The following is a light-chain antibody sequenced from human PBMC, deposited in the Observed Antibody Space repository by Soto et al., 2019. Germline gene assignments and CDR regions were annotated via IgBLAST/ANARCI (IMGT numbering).Light chain of an antibody. CDR3: QTWGTGIHYV. J-gene: IGLJ1*01. Sequence: QLVLTQSPSASASLGASVKLTCTLSSGHSSYAIAWHQQQPEKGPRYLMKLNSDGSHSKRDGIPDRFSGSSSGAERYLTISSLQSEDEADYYCQTWGTGIHYVFGTGTKVTVL. CDR2: LNSDGSH. CDR1: SGHSSYA. V-gene: IGLV4-69*01.